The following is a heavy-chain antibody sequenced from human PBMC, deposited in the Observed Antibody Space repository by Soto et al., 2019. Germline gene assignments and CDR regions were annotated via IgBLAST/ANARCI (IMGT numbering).Heavy chain of an antibody. CDR1: GFTLSSYA. J-gene: IGHJ4*02. V-gene: IGHV3-23*01. CDR3: AKRIMATIGHFDY. D-gene: IGHD5-12*01. CDR2: ISGIGHST. Sequence: XGSLRLSCAASGFTLSSYAMSWVRQAPGKGLEWVSSISGIGHSTYYADSVKGRFTISRDNSKNTLFLQMSSLRAEDTAVYYCAKRIMATIGHFDYWGQGTLVTVSS.